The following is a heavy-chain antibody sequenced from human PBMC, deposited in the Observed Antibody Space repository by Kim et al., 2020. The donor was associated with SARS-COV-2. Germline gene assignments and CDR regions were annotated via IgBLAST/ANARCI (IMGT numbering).Heavy chain of an antibody. V-gene: IGHV1-2*02. D-gene: IGHD6-6*01. J-gene: IGHJ4*02. Sequence: GTNDAQKFQGRVTMTRDTSISTAYMELSRLRSDDTAVYYCASGYSSSPDYWGQGTLVTVSS. CDR3: ASGYSSSPDY. CDR2: GT.